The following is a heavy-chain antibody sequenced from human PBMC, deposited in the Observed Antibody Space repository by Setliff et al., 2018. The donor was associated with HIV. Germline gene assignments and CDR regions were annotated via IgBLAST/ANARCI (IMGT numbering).Heavy chain of an antibody. CDR3: ARDKGAGYCSGVFDI. V-gene: IGHV1-2*06. Sequence: ASVKVSCKASGYTFTGHYIHWVRQAPGQGLEWMGRINPNSAGTNYAQKFQGRVTMTRDTSISTAYMELSRLRPDDTAVYYCARDKGAGYCSGVFDIWGQGTMVTVSS. J-gene: IGHJ3*02. D-gene: IGHD2-15*01. CDR1: GYTFTGHY. CDR2: INPNSAGT.